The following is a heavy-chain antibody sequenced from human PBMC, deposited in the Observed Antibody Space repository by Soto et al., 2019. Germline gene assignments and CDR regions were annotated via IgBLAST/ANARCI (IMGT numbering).Heavy chain of an antibody. Sequence: QVQLVQSGAEVKKPGASVKVSCKASGYTFTSYDINWVRQATGQGLEWMGWMNPNSGNTGYAQKFQGRVTMTRNTSISTAYMELSSLRSEDTAVYYCARVRYSSSWSLAVGYYFDYWGQGTLVTVSS. J-gene: IGHJ4*02. D-gene: IGHD6-13*01. V-gene: IGHV1-8*01. CDR2: MNPNSGNT. CDR1: GYTFTSYD. CDR3: ARVRYSSSWSLAVGYYFDY.